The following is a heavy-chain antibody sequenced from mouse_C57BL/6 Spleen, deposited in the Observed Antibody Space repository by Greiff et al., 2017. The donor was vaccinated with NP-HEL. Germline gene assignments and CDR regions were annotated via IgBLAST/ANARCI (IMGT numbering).Heavy chain of an antibody. CDR1: GFNIKDDY. D-gene: IGHD2-5*01. J-gene: IGHJ3*01. V-gene: IGHV14-4*01. CDR2: IDPENGDT. CDR3: TTDSNYVGFAY. Sequence: VQLQQSGAELVRPGASVKLSCTASGFNIKDDYMHWVKQRPEQGLEWIGWIDPENGDTEYASKFQGKATITADTSSNPAYLQLSILTSEDTAVYYCTTDSNYVGFAYWGQGTLVTVSA.